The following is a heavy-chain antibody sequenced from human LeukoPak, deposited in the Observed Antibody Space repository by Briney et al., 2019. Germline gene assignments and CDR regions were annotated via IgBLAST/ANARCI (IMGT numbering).Heavy chain of an antibody. CDR3: ARAVPYNWNYECFDY. D-gene: IGHD1-7*01. CDR1: GGSFSGYY. V-gene: IGHV4-34*01. J-gene: IGHJ4*02. Sequence: SETLSLTCAVYGGSFSGYYWSWIRQPPGKGLEWIGEINHSGSTNYNPSLKSRVTISVDTSKNQFSLKLSSVTAADTAVYYCARAVPYNWNYECFDYWGQGTLVTVSS. CDR2: INHSGST.